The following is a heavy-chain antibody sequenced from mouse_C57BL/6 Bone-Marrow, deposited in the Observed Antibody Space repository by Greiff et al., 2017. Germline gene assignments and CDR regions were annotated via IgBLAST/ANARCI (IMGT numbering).Heavy chain of an antibody. D-gene: IGHD2-5*01. Sequence: QVQLQQSGAELAKPGASVKLSCKASGYTFTSYWMHWVNQRPGQGLEWIGYINPSSGYTKYNQKFKDKATLTADKSSSTAYMQLSSLTYEDSAVYYCARSYYSKGNYFDYWGQGTTLTVSS. CDR1: GYTFTSYW. CDR3: ARSYYSKGNYFDY. CDR2: INPSSGYT. J-gene: IGHJ2*01. V-gene: IGHV1-7*01.